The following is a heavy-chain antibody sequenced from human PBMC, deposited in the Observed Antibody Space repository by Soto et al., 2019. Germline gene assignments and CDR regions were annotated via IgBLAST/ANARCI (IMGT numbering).Heavy chain of an antibody. D-gene: IGHD6-19*01. J-gene: IGHJ4*02. CDR3: AGGGSSGWFDY. CDR2: IISIFGTP. V-gene: IGHV1-69*01. Sequence: QVQLVQSGAEVKKPGSSVKVSCRASGGTFSSYAIIWVRQAPGQGLEWMGGIISIFGTPYYAQQFQGRVTSRADESTSTAYMEPSSLRSQDTAVYFCAGGGSSGWFDYWGQGTLLTVSS. CDR1: GGTFSSYA.